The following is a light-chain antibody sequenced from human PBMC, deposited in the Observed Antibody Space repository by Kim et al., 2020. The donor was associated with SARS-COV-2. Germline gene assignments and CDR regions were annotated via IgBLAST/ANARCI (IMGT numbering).Light chain of an antibody. J-gene: IGKJ2*01. Sequence: SASRGDRVTITSRARRTINACWAWYQQKPGKAPKLLIYDDNILNSRVPYRFSGRGSGTEFALTISSVQPDDFATYHCQQFNSYSYSCGQGTKLEI. V-gene: IGKV1-5*01. CDR3: QQFNSYSYS. CDR2: DDN. CDR1: RTINAC.